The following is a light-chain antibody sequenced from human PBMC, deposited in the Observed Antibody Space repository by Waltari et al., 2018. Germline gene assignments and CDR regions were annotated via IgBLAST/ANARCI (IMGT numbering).Light chain of an antibody. J-gene: IGLJ7*01. Sequence: SYDLTQPLSVSVAPAQTATITCGGNNIGGKSVHGHQQKPGQAPVLVIYRDNDRPSGIPDRFSGSNSENTATLTISGTQHEDEADYYCQVRGSSTAVFGGGTHLTVL. V-gene: IGLV3-9*01. CDR2: RDN. CDR3: QVRGSSTAV. CDR1: NIGGKS.